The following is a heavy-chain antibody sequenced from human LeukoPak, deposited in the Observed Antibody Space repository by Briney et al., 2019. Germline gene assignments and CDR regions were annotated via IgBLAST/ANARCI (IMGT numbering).Heavy chain of an antibody. V-gene: IGHV1-18*01. D-gene: IGHD6-19*01. CDR1: GGTFSSYG. CDR3: ARDVPAEPPSYSSGWRNGDY. J-gene: IGHJ4*02. Sequence: ASVKVSCKASGGTFSSYGISWVRQAPGQGLEWMGWISAYNGNTNYAQKLQGRVTMTTDTSTSTAYMELRSLRSDDTAVYYCARDVPAEPPSYSSGWRNGDYWGQGTLVTVSS. CDR2: ISAYNGNT.